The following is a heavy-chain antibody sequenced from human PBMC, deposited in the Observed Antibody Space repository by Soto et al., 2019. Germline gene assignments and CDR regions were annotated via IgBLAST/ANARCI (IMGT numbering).Heavy chain of an antibody. CDR1: CGSISSGDYY. CDR3: ARDRYQKYYYDSSGYDGMDV. D-gene: IGHD3-22*01. CDR2: IYYSGST. Sequence: SETLSLTCTVSCGSISSGDYYWSWIRQPPGKGLEWIGYIYYSGSTYYNPSLKSRVTISVDTSKNQFSLKLSSVTAADTAVYYCARDRYQKYYYDSSGYDGMDVWGQGTTVTVSS. J-gene: IGHJ6*02. V-gene: IGHV4-30-4*01.